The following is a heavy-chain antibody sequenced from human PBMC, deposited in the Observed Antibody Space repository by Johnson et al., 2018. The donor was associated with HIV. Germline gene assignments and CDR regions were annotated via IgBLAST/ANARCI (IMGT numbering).Heavy chain of an antibody. V-gene: IGHV3-30*04. CDR3: AKGDRYNWNYVSAFDI. CDR1: GFTFSSYA. Sequence: QVQLVESGGGVVQPGRSLRLSCAASGFTFSSYAMHWVRQAPGKGLEWVAVISYDGTKKYYADSVRGRFIISRDNSKNTLYLQMNSLRAEDTAVYYCAKGDRYNWNYVSAFDIWGQGTMVTVSS. J-gene: IGHJ3*02. D-gene: IGHD1-7*01. CDR2: ISYDGTKK.